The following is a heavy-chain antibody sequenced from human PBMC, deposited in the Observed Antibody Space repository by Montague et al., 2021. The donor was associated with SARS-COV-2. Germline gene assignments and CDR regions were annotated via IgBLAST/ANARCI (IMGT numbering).Heavy chain of an antibody. D-gene: IGHD6-19*01. V-gene: IGHV3-74*01. CDR1: GFTFSNYW. Sequence: SLRLSCAVSGFTFSNYWMHWVRQAPGKGLEWVSRTDSVGRSTTYADSVKGRFTISRDNAKNTLFLQINSLRGEDTAVYYCVREVGMVVARTLGRLDPWGQRTLVTVSS. J-gene: IGHJ5*02. CDR3: VREVGMVVARTLGRLDP. CDR2: TDSVGRST.